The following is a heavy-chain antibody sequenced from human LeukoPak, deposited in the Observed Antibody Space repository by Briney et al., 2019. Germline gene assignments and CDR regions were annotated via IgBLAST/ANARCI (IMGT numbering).Heavy chain of an antibody. CDR3: ARGRNLVATSGYFDY. CDR2: INSDGSST. Sequence: PGGSLRLSCEASGFTFSSYWMHWVRQAPGKGLVWVSRINSDGSSTSYADSVKGRFTISRDNSKNTLYLQMNSLRSEDTAVYFCARGRNLVATSGYFDYWGQGTLVTVSS. D-gene: IGHD1-26*01. J-gene: IGHJ4*02. CDR1: GFTFSSYW. V-gene: IGHV3-74*01.